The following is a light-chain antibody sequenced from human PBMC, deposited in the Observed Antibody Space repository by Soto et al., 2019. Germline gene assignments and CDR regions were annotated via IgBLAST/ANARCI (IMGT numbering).Light chain of an antibody. J-gene: IGKJ1*01. Sequence: DIQMTQSPSTLSGSVGDRVTITCRASQSVSTWLAWYQQKPGKAPNLLIYDASIMASGVPSRFSGSKSGTEFTLSISRLQPDDFATYYCQQYKTFSFGQGTKVDIK. CDR2: DAS. CDR3: QQYKTFS. CDR1: QSVSTW. V-gene: IGKV1-5*01.